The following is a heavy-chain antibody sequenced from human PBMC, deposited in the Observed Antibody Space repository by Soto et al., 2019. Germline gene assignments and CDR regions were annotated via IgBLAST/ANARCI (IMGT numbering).Heavy chain of an antibody. Sequence: SVKVSCKASGGTFSSYAISWVRQAPGQGLEWMGGIIPIFGTANYAQKFQGRVTITADESTSTAYMELSSLRSEDTAVYYCARGGANHGGQSGMDVWGQGTTVTVSS. D-gene: IGHD1-26*01. CDR3: ARGGANHGGQSGMDV. CDR1: GGTFSSYA. CDR2: IIPIFGTA. J-gene: IGHJ6*02. V-gene: IGHV1-69*13.